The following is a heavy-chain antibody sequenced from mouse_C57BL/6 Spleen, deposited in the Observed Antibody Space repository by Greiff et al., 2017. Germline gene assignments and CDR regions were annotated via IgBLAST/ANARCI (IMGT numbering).Heavy chain of an antibody. Sequence: VQLQESGPGLVAPSQSLSITFPVSGFSLTRYGVSWVRQPPGKGLEWLGVLWGDGSTNYHSALISRLNISKDNSKSQDLIKLHSQQTDEKATYYCSKLLPYWYFDVWGTGTTVTVSS. CDR1: GFSLTRYG. J-gene: IGHJ1*03. CDR3: SKLLPYWYFDV. CDR2: LWGDGST. V-gene: IGHV2-3*01. D-gene: IGHD1-1*01.